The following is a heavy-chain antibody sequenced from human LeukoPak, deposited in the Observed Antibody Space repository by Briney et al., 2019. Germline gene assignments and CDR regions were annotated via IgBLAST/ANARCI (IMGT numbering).Heavy chain of an antibody. CDR3: AKDRLAYCGGDCYSAFDP. CDR1: GFTFSSYA. CDR2: ISGSGGST. D-gene: IGHD2-21*02. Sequence: GGSLRLSCAASGFTFSSYAMSWVRQAPGKGLEWVSAISGSGGSTYYADSVKGRFTISRDNSKNTLYLQMNSLRAEDTAVYYCAKDRLAYCGGDCYSAFDPWGQGTLVTVSS. J-gene: IGHJ5*02. V-gene: IGHV3-23*01.